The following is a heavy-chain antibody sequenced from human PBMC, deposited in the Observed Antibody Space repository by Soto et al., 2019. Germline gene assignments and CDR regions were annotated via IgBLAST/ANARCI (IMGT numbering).Heavy chain of an antibody. CDR2: IYYSGST. Sequence: PSETLSLTCTVSGGSISSGDYYWSWIRQPPGKGLEWIGYIYYSGSTYYNPSLKSRVTISVDTSKNQFSLKLSSVTAADTAVYYCARGNFPYYYDTYWGQGTLVTVSS. J-gene: IGHJ4*02. CDR1: GGSISSGDYY. D-gene: IGHD3-22*01. V-gene: IGHV4-30-4*01. CDR3: ARGNFPYYYDTY.